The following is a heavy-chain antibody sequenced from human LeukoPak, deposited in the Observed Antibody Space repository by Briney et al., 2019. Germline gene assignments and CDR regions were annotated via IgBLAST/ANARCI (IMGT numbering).Heavy chain of an antibody. V-gene: IGHV4-39*01. CDR2: IYYSGST. J-gene: IGHJ4*02. CDR1: GGSTSSSSYY. CDR3: SRFRYFDWPPGLDY. D-gene: IGHD3-9*01. Sequence: PSETLSLTCTVSGGSTSSSSYYWGWIRQPPGKWLEWIGSIYYSGSTYYNPSLKSRVTISVDTSKNQFSLKLSSVTAADTAVYYCSRFRYFDWPPGLDYWGQGTLVTVSS.